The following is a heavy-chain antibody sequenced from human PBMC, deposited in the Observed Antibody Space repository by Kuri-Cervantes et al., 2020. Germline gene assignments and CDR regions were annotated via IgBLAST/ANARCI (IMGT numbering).Heavy chain of an antibody. D-gene: IGHD4-23*01. J-gene: IGHJ3*02. Sequence: GGSLRLSCAAPGFTFSSYWMSWVRQAPGKGLEWVANIKQDGSEKYYVDSVKGRFTISRDNAKNSLYLQMNSLRAEDTAVYYCARETRTPGVPRAFDIWGQGTMVTVSS. CDR3: ARETRTPGVPRAFDI. V-gene: IGHV3-7*01. CDR2: IKQDGSEK. CDR1: GFTFSSYW.